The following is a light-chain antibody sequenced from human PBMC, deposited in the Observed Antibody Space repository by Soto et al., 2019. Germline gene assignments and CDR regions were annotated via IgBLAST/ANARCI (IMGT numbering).Light chain of an antibody. CDR1: SSDVGGYNY. V-gene: IGLV2-14*01. Sequence: QSALTQSASVSGSPGQSITISCTGTSSDVGGYNYVSWYQQHPGKAPKLIIYDVSNRPSGVSTRFSGSKSGNTASRTISGLQAEDEADYSCSSYTRTNSWVFGGGTKLTVL. CDR3: SSYTRTNSWV. CDR2: DVS. J-gene: IGLJ3*02.